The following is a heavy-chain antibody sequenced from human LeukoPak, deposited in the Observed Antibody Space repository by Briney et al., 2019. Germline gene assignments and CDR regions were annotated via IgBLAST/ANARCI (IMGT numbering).Heavy chain of an antibody. V-gene: IGHV3-48*03. D-gene: IGHD6-13*01. CDR3: ARSAAAGTFPDY. Sequence: GGSLRLSCAASGFTFSSFEMNWVRQAPGKGLEWVSYISSSGSTIYYADSVKCRFTISRDNAKNSLYLQMNSLRVEDTAVYYCARSAAAGTFPDYWGQGTLVTVSS. CDR1: GFTFSSFE. J-gene: IGHJ4*02. CDR2: ISSSGSTI.